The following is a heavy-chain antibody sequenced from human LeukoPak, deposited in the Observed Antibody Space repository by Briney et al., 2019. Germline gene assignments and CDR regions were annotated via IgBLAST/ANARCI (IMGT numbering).Heavy chain of an antibody. CDR3: ARSRLQYYYDSSGYSNWFDP. CDR2: IYYSGST. D-gene: IGHD3-22*01. CDR1: GGSISSGGYY. J-gene: IGHJ5*02. Sequence: SETLSLTCTVSGGSISSGGYYWSWIRQHPGKGLEWIGYIYYSGSTYYNPSLKSRVTISVDTSKIQFSLKLSSVTAADTAVYYCARSRLQYYYDSSGYSNWFDPWGQGTLVTVSS. V-gene: IGHV4-31*03.